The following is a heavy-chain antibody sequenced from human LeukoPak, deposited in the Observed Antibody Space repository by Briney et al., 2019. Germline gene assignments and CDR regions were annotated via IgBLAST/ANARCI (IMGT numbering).Heavy chain of an antibody. Sequence: PGGSLRLSCAASGFTFSNYDMNWVRQAPGKGLEWVAEISGSGSRIYYADSVKGRFAISRDNSKNTLYLQMNSVRAEDTATYYCAKDRGYDYVYWGQGTLVTVSS. CDR1: GFTFSNYD. J-gene: IGHJ4*02. CDR3: AKDRGYDYVY. V-gene: IGHV3-23*01. CDR2: ISGSGSRI. D-gene: IGHD5-12*01.